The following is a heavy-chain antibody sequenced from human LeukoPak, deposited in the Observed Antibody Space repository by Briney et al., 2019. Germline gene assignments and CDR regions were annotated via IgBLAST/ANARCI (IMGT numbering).Heavy chain of an antibody. J-gene: IGHJ3*02. CDR1: GVSISPYY. D-gene: IGHD4-17*01. CDR2: ISYIGST. CDR3: ARDPTTVTKGLDI. V-gene: IGHV4-59*01. Sequence: PSETLSLTCAVSGVSISPYYWSWIRQPPGKGLEWIGYISYIGSTNYNPSLKSRVTISIDTSKNQFSLKLSSVTAADTAVYYCARDPTTVTKGLDIWGQGTMVTVSS.